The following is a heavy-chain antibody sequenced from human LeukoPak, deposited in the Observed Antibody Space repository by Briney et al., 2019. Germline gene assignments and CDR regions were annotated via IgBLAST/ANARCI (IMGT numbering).Heavy chain of an antibody. J-gene: IGHJ5*02. CDR1: GGTFGNHA. V-gene: IGHV1-2*02. D-gene: IGHD5-18*01. CDR3: ARAMGIAASYAHNWFDP. CDR2: INPNSGGT. Sequence: ASVKVSCKTSGGTFGNHAVSWVRQAPGQGLEWMGWINPNSGGTSYAQRFQGRVTMTRDTSISTAYMELRRLRCDDTAVYYCARAMGIAASYAHNWFDPWGQGTLVTVSS.